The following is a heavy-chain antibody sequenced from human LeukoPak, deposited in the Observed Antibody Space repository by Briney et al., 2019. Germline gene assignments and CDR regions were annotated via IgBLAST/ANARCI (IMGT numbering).Heavy chain of an antibody. D-gene: IGHD3-16*02. J-gene: IGHJ4*02. CDR2: ISGSGGST. V-gene: IGHV3-23*01. CDR1: GFTFSSYA. Sequence: GGSLRLSCAASGFTFSSYAMTWVRQAPGKGLEWVSAISGSGGSTYYADSVKGRFTISRDNSKNTLYLQMNSLRAEDTAIYYCAKGGLIVKDFWGQGTLVTVSS. CDR3: AKGGLIVKDF.